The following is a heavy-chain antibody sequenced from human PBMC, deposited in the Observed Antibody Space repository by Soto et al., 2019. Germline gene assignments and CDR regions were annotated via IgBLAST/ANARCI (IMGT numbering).Heavy chain of an antibody. CDR2: INPNSGGT. CDR3: ARETLKLAHDAFDI. Sequence: VSVKVSCKASGYTFTGYYMHWVRQAPGQGLEWMGWINPNSGGTNYAQKFQGWVTMTRDTSISTAYMELSRLRSDDTAVYYCARETLKLAHDAFDIWGQGTMVTVSS. V-gene: IGHV1-2*04. J-gene: IGHJ3*02. D-gene: IGHD1-1*01. CDR1: GYTFTGYY.